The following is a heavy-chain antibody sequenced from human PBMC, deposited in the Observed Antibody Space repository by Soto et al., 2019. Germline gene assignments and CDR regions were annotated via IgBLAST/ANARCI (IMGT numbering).Heavy chain of an antibody. V-gene: IGHV3-23*01. Sequence: EVQLLESGGGLVQPGGSLRLSCAASGFTFSSYAMSWVRQAPGKGLEWVSAISGSGGSTYYADYVKGRFTISRDNSNNTLYLQMNSLRAEDTAVYYCAKELELLHYFDCWGQGTLVTVSS. J-gene: IGHJ4*02. CDR2: ISGSGGST. CDR1: GFTFSSYA. CDR3: AKELELLHYFDC. D-gene: IGHD1-7*01.